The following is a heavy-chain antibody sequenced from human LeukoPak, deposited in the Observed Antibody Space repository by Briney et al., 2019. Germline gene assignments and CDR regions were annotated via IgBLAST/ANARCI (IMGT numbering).Heavy chain of an antibody. CDR3: ARAGYSSSWYHYYYYYYMDV. CDR1: GYTFTSYG. V-gene: IGHV1-18*01. Sequence: ASVKVSCKASGYTFTSYGISWVRQAPGQGLEWMGWISAYNGNTNYAQKLQGRVTMTTDTSTSTAYMELRSLRSDDTDVYYCARAGYSSSWYHYYYYYYMDVWGKGTTVTVSS. D-gene: IGHD6-13*01. CDR2: ISAYNGNT. J-gene: IGHJ6*03.